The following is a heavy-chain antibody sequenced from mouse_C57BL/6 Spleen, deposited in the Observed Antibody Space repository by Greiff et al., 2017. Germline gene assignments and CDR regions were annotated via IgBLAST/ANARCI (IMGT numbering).Heavy chain of an antibody. D-gene: IGHD1-1*01. J-gene: IGHJ4*01. V-gene: IGHV1-55*01. CDR2: IYPGSGSP. CDR3: ARDGRSYWAMDY. Sequence: QVQLQQPGAELVKPGASVKMSCKASGYTFPSYWITWVKQRPGQGLEWIGDIYPGSGSPNYNEKFKSKATLTVDTSSSTAYMQLSSLTSEDSAVYYCARDGRSYWAMDYWGQGTSVTVSS. CDR1: GYTFPSYW.